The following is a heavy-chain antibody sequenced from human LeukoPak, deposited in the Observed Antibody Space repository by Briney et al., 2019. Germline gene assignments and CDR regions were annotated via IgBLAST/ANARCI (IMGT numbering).Heavy chain of an antibody. V-gene: IGHV3-7*01. CDR1: GFTFTTYW. J-gene: IGHJ4*02. D-gene: IGHD5-12*01. CDR2: VKQDGTEK. CDR3: ARDVATTYYFDY. Sequence: GGSLRLSCAASGFTFTTYWMSWVRQAPGKGLEWVANVKQDGTEKYYVDSVKGRFTISRDNAKNSLYLQMNSLRAEDTAVYYCARDVATTYYFDYWGQGTLVTVSS.